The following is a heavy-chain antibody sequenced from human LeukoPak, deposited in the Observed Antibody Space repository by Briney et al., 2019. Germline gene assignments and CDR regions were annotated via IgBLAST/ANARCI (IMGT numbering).Heavy chain of an antibody. CDR3: AIYCSSTSCYSEDTATNWFDP. CDR2: IYYSGST. Sequence: SETLSLTCTVSGGSISSSSYYWGWIRQPPGKGLEWIGSIYYSGSTYYNPSLKSRVTISVDTSKNQFSLKLSSVTAADTAVYYCAIYCSSTSCYSEDTATNWFDPWGQGTLVTVSS. J-gene: IGHJ5*02. CDR1: GGSISSSSYY. D-gene: IGHD2-2*02. V-gene: IGHV4-39*01.